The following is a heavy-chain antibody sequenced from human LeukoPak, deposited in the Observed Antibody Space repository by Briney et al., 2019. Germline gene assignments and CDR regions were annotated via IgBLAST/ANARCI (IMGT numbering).Heavy chain of an antibody. V-gene: IGHV1-69*04. CDR3: ARDWGYSP. CDR2: IIPILGIA. D-gene: IGHD3-16*01. Sequence: ASVKVSCKASGGTFSSCGISWVRQVPGQGLEWMGRIIPILGIANYAQSFEGRVTIAADKSTSTAYMELSSLRAEDTAVYYCARDWGYSPWGQGTLVTVSS. CDR1: GGTFSSCG. J-gene: IGHJ5*02.